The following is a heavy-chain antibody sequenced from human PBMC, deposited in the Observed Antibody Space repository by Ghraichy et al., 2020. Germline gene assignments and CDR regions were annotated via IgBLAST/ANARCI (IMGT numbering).Heavy chain of an antibody. CDR1: GGTFSSYA. CDR2: IIPLFGTA. J-gene: IGHJ4*02. Sequence: SVKVSCKASGGTFSSYAISWVRQAPGQGLEWMGGIIPLFGTANYAQKFQGRVTFTADESTSTAYMELSSLRSEDTAVYYWAITGGRRWVDRVATVDYGGQGTLANGSS. CDR3: AITGGRRWVDRVATVDY. V-gene: IGHV1-69*13. D-gene: IGHD5-12*01.